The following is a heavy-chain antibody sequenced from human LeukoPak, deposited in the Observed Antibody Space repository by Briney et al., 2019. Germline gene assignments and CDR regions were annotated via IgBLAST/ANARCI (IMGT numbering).Heavy chain of an antibody. CDR2: IYTSGST. CDR3: ASGIAAAGTGGIWFDP. CDR1: GGSISSGSYY. D-gene: IGHD6-13*01. Sequence: SQTLSLTCTVSGGSISSGSYYWSWIRQPAGKGLEWIGRIYTSGSTNYNPSLKSRVTISVDTSKNQFSLKLSSVPAADTAVYYCASGIAAAGTGGIWFDPWGQGTLVTVSS. J-gene: IGHJ5*02. V-gene: IGHV4-61*02.